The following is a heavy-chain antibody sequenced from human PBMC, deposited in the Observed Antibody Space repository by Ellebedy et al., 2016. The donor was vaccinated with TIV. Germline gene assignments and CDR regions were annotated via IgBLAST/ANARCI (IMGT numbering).Heavy chain of an antibody. V-gene: IGHV1-69*04. J-gene: IGHJ4*02. CDR3: ARWGPYSGTFQGPFDF. CDR2: IIPILNVV. D-gene: IGHD5-12*01. CDR1: GETSSSHA. Sequence: AASVKVSCKASGETSSSHALYWVRQAPGQGLEWVGRIIPILNVVNYARKFQGRVTITADRSTNIVYLELSSLRSEDTAVYYCARWGPYSGTFQGPFDFWGQGVLVTVSS.